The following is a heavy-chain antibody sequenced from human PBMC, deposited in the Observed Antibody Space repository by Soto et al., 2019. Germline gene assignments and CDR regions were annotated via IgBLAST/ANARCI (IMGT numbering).Heavy chain of an antibody. CDR1: GFTFSSYS. CDR3: ARSTEVTSSGWPRNYDY. CDR2: IYSGGST. J-gene: IGHJ4*02. V-gene: IGHV3-66*01. Sequence: PGVSLRLSCAASGFTFSSYSVNWVRQAPGKGPEWVSDIYSGGSTYYADSVKGRFTISRDNAKNTLYLEMNSLRDEDTAAYYCARSTEVTSSGWPRNYDYWGQGTLVTVSS. D-gene: IGHD6-19*01.